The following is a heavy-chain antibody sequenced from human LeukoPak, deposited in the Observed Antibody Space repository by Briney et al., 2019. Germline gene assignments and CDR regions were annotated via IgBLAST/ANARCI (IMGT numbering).Heavy chain of an antibody. D-gene: IGHD6-19*01. V-gene: IGHV1-18*01. CDR2: IIPIFGTA. CDR3: ASGYSSGWYTAQNYFDY. CDR1: GYTFTSYG. J-gene: IGHJ4*02. Sequence: ASVKVSCKASGYTFTSYGISWVRQAPGQGLEWMGGIIPIFGTANYAQKLQGRVTMTTDTSTSTAYMELRSLRSDDTAVYYCASGYSSGWYTAQNYFDYWGQGTLVTVSS.